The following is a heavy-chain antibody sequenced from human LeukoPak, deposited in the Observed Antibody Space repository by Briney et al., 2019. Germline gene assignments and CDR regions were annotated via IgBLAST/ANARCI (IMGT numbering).Heavy chain of an antibody. V-gene: IGHV3-30*02. D-gene: IGHD3-22*01. CDR3: AKDEYYYDSGGTRFDY. J-gene: IGHJ4*02. Sequence: GGFLRLSCAASGFTFSSYGMHWARQAPGKGLEWVAFIRYDGSNKYYADSVKGRFTISRDNSKNTLYLQMNSLRAEDTAVYYCAKDEYYYDSGGTRFDYWGQGTLVTVSS. CDR1: GFTFSSYG. CDR2: IRYDGSNK.